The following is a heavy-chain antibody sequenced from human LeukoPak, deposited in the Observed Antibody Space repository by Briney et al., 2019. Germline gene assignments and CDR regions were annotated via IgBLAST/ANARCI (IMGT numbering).Heavy chain of an antibody. V-gene: IGHV1-2*02. CDR1: GYTFTVFY. Sequence: ASVKVSCKASGYTFTVFYMHWVRQAPGQGLEWMGWINPNSGGTNYAQKFQGRVTMTRDTSISTAYMELSRLRSDDTAVYYCARVDVVRGVIITLFDYWGQGTLVTVSS. CDR3: ARVDVVRGVIITLFDY. CDR2: INPNSGGT. J-gene: IGHJ4*02. D-gene: IGHD3-10*01.